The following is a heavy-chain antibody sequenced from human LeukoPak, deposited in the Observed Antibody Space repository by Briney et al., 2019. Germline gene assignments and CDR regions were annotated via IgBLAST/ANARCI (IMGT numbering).Heavy chain of an antibody. CDR1: GGSISSSSYY. Sequence: PSETLSLTCTVSGGSISSSSYYWGWIRQPPGKGLEWIGSIYYSGSTYYNPSLKSRVTISVDTSKNQFSLKLSSVTAADTAVYYCARPIDSSGPWDAFDIWGQGTMVTVSS. V-gene: IGHV4-39*07. CDR2: IYYSGST. D-gene: IGHD3-22*01. CDR3: ARPIDSSGPWDAFDI. J-gene: IGHJ3*02.